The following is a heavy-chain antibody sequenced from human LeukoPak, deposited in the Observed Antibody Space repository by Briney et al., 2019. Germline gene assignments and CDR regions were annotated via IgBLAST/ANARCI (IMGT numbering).Heavy chain of an antibody. CDR3: ARDIWEWFGERWAFDDY. CDR2: ISSSGSYI. J-gene: IGHJ4*02. D-gene: IGHD3-10*01. CDR1: GFTFSTYS. V-gene: IGHV3-21*01. Sequence: PGGSLRLSCAASGFTFSTYSMNWVRQAPGKGLEWVSSISSSGSYIYYADSVKGRFTISRDNAKNSLYLQMNSLRAEDTAVYYCARDIWEWFGERWAFDDYWGQGTLVTVSS.